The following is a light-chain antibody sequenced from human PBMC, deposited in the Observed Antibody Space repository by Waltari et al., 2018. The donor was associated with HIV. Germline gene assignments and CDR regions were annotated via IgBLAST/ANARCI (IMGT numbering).Light chain of an antibody. CDR2: AAS. CDR3: QQYDDWPRT. CDR1: QSASRN. J-gene: IGKJ1*01. V-gene: IGKV3-15*01. Sequence: EVVMTQSPATLSVSPGERAALACRASQSASRNLAWYQQKPGQPPRLLIYAASTRASGVPVRISGTGSGTEFTLTISSLQSEDFAVYYCQQYDDWPRTFGQGTRVEIK.